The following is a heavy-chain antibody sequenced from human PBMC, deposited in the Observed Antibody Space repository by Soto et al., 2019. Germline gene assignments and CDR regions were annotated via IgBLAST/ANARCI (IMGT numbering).Heavy chain of an antibody. CDR1: GFTFSSYA. V-gene: IGHV3-30*04. CDR2: ISYDGRNK. J-gene: IGHJ6*02. CDR3: VRDTAYCSGGTCYSSHDMDV. D-gene: IGHD2-15*01. Sequence: RLSCAASGFTFSSYAMHWVRQAPGKGLEWVAVISYDGRNKYYADSVKGRFTISRDNSKNTLYLEMNSLRVEDTAVYHCVRDTAYCSGGTCYSSHDMDVWGQGTTVTVSS.